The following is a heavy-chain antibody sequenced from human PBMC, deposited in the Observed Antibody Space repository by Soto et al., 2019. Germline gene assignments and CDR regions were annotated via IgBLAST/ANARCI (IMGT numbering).Heavy chain of an antibody. Sequence: GGSLRLSCEVSGFTFSAYGMHWVRQAPGKGLEWVAAISHDGTNKNYGDSVKGRFTISRDNSKKTRYLQMNSLRPEDTALYYCAKDEYYYSRSGYYIFDSWGQGTLVTVSS. CDR3: AKDEYYYSRSGYYIFDS. D-gene: IGHD3-22*01. J-gene: IGHJ4*02. V-gene: IGHV3-30*18. CDR2: ISHDGTNK. CDR1: GFTFSAYG.